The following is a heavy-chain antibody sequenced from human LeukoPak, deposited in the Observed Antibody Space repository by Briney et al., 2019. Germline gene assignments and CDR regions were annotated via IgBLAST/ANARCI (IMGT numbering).Heavy chain of an antibody. Sequence: GGSLRLSCAASGLTFSSYWMSWVRQAPGKGLEWVANIKEDGSEKYYVDSVKGRFTISRDNAKNSLYLQMNSLRAEDTAVYYCARDEYNWNVDAFDIWGQGTVVTVSS. CDR1: GLTFSSYW. V-gene: IGHV3-7*01. J-gene: IGHJ3*02. CDR2: IKEDGSEK. D-gene: IGHD1-20*01. CDR3: ARDEYNWNVDAFDI.